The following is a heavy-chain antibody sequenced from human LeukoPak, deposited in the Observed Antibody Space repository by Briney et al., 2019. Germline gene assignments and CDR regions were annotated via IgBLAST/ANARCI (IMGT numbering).Heavy chain of an antibody. CDR2: ISSSGSTI. D-gene: IGHD3-22*01. J-gene: IGHJ3*02. CDR3: AKDVYYYDSSGLSVNAFDI. CDR1: GFTFSSYE. Sequence: GGSLRLSCAASGFTFSSYEMNWVRQAPGKGLEWVSYISSSGSTIYYADSVKGRFTISRDNAKNSLYLQMNSLRAEDTAVYYCAKDVYYYDSSGLSVNAFDIWGQGTMVTVSS. V-gene: IGHV3-48*03.